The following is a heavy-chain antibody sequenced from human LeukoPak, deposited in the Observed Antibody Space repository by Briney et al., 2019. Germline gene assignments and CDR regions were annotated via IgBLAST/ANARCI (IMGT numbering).Heavy chain of an antibody. CDR3: ARDLYDSSAPTNAFDI. CDR2: ISSSSSYI. V-gene: IGHV3-21*01. D-gene: IGHD3-22*01. J-gene: IGHJ3*02. CDR1: GFTFSSYS. Sequence: GGSLRLSCAASGFTFSSYSMNWVRQAPGKGLEWVSPISSSSSYIYYADSVKGRFTISRDNAKNSLYLQMNSLRAEDTAVYYCARDLYDSSAPTNAFDIWGQGTMVTVSS.